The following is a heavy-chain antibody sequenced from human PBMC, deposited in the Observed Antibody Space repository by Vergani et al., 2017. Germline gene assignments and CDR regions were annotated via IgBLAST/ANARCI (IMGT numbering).Heavy chain of an antibody. CDR3: AKGVEWFPIGDY. J-gene: IGHJ4*02. D-gene: IGHD3-3*01. Sequence: EVQLLESGGGLVKPGGSQRLSCAASGFTFSSYAMSWVRQAPGKGLEWVSVTGGSGGSTYYADSVKGRFTISRDNSKNTLYLQMNSLRAEDTAVYYCAKGVEWFPIGDYWGQGTLVTVSS. V-gene: IGHV3-23*01. CDR2: TGGSGGST. CDR1: GFTFSSYA.